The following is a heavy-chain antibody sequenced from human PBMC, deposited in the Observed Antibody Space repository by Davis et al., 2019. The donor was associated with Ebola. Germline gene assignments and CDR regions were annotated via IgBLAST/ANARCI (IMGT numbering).Heavy chain of an antibody. CDR1: GFTFDDYA. CDR2: ISWNSGSI. V-gene: IGHV3-9*01. Sequence: SLKISCAASGFTFDDYAMHWVRQAPGKGLEWVSGISWNSGSIGYADSVKGRFTISRDNAKNSLYLQMNSLRAEDTALYYCAKPLRGRYFDWFGFDYWGQGTLVTVSS. CDR3: AKPLRGRYFDWFGFDY. J-gene: IGHJ4*02. D-gene: IGHD3-9*01.